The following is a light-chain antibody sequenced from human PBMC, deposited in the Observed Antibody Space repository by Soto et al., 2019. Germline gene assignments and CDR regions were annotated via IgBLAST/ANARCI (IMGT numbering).Light chain of an antibody. CDR2: DVS. J-gene: IGLJ1*01. Sequence: QSVLTQPASVSGSPGQSITISCTGTSSDVGGYNYVSWYQQHPGKAHKLMIYDVSNRPSGVSNRFSGSKSGNTASLTISGLQAEDEADYYCSSYTSSSALPFVFGTGTRSPS. CDR3: SSYTSSSALPFV. CDR1: SSDVGGYNY. V-gene: IGLV2-14*01.